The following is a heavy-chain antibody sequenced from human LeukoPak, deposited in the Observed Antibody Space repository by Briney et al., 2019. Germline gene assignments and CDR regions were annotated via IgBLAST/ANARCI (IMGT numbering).Heavy chain of an antibody. D-gene: IGHD1-1*01. CDR1: GFTFDSFS. Sequence: PGGSLRLSCATSGFTFDSFSMHWVRQAPGKGLEWVSLTSWDGGTIKYADSLKGRFTVSRDNSEKSLYLQMDRLTIEDTAFYYCGKDLGSTGPHDAIDIWGQGTMVTVSS. CDR2: TSWDGGTI. J-gene: IGHJ3*02. V-gene: IGHV3-43*01. CDR3: GKDLGSTGPHDAIDI.